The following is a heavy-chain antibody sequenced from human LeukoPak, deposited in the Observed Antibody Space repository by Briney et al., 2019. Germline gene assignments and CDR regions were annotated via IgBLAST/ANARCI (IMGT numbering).Heavy chain of an antibody. J-gene: IGHJ4*02. CDR2: IYSGGKT. D-gene: IGHD3-22*01. Sequence: VGSLRLSCAASGFIVSSDYMSWVRQGPGKGLEWVSVIYSGGKTYYADSVKGRFTISRDDSKNTLYLQMNSLTSEDTAVYYCARESSSGYYLPYWGQGTLVTVSS. CDR3: ARESSSGYYLPY. CDR1: GFIVSSDY. V-gene: IGHV3-66*02.